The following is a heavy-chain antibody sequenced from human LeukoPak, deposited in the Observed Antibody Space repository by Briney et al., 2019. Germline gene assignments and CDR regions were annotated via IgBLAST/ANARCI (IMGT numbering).Heavy chain of an antibody. CDR3: ARDSYDSSGYYPAEYFQH. J-gene: IGHJ1*01. CDR1: GGSFSGYY. Sequence: SETLSLTCAVYGGSFSGYYWSWIRQPPGKGLEWIGEINHSGSTNYNPSLKSRVTISVDTSKNQFSLKLSSVTAADTAVYYCARDSYDSSGYYPAEYFQHWGQGTLVTVSS. V-gene: IGHV4-34*01. D-gene: IGHD3-22*01. CDR2: INHSGST.